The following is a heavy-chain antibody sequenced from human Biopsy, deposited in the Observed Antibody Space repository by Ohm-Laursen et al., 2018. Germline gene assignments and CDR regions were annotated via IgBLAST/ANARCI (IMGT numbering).Heavy chain of an antibody. D-gene: IGHD5-24*01. V-gene: IGHV1-46*01. CDR3: ARAGVGSDGTDSYYYGMDV. J-gene: IGHJ6*02. Sequence: ATVKISCKASGNTFATYHIHWVRQAPGQGLEWMGVISPSGAATSFSQKFQGRITMTRDTSTGTVYMDLNSLGSEDTAVYYCARAGVGSDGTDSYYYGMDVWGPGTTITVSS. CDR2: ISPSGAAT. CDR1: GNTFATYH.